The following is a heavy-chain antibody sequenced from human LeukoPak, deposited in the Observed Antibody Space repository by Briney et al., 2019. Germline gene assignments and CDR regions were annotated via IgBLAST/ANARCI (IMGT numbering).Heavy chain of an antibody. Sequence: GGSLRLSCAASGFTVSSSYMSWVRQAPGKGLEWVSIIYSSGDTYHADSVKGRFTISRDNSKNTLYLKMNSLRAEDTAVYYCARGPVADGWGYFDYWGQGTLVTVSS. V-gene: IGHV3-53*01. D-gene: IGHD3-16*01. J-gene: IGHJ4*02. CDR3: ARGPVADGWGYFDY. CDR1: GFTVSSSY. CDR2: IYSSGDT.